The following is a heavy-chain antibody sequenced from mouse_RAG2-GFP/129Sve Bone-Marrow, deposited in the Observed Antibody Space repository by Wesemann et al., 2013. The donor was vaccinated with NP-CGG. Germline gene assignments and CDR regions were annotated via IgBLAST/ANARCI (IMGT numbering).Heavy chain of an antibody. D-gene: IGHD2-4*01. Sequence: EYAGYISYSGSTYYNPSLKSRISITRDTSKNQYYLKLNSVTTEDTATYYCARSFMIRGYAMDYWGQGTSVTVSS. J-gene: IGHJ4*01. CDR2: ISYSGST. V-gene: IGHV3-8*02. CDR3: ARSFMIRGYAMDY.